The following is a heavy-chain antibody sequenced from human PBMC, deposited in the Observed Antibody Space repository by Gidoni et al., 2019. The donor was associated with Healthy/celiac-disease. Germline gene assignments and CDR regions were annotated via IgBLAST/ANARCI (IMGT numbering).Heavy chain of an antibody. V-gene: IGHV3-74*01. CDR1: SLTFSRYS. D-gene: IGHD3-22*01. Sequence: EVQLVESAGGLVQHGVSLRLPCAASSLTFSRYSMPWVRQAPGKGLVRVSRINSDGSSTSYAGSGKGRFTISRDNAKNTLYLQMNSLRAEDTAVYYCARGGNYDSSGYYFPARVFDYWGQGTLVTVSS. CDR2: INSDGSST. J-gene: IGHJ4*02. CDR3: ARGGNYDSSGYYFPARVFDY.